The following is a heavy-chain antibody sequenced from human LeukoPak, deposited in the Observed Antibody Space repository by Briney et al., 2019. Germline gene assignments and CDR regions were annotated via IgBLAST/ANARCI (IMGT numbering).Heavy chain of an antibody. CDR3: ARALPHRRLMDTTMEQHWFDP. J-gene: IGHJ5*02. CDR2: INPSGGST. CDR1: GYIFTSYF. D-gene: IGHD5-18*01. Sequence: APVKVSCKASGYIFTSYFMHWVRQAPGQGLKWMGLINPSGGSTRYAQKFQGRVTMTRDMSTSTVYMELSSLRSEDTAVYYCARALPHRRLMDTTMEQHWFDPWGQGTLVTVSS. V-gene: IGHV1-46*01.